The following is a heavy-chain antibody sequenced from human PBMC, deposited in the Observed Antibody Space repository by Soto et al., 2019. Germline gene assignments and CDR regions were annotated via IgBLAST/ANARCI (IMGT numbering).Heavy chain of an antibody. V-gene: IGHV3-7*01. CDR3: ASHDYGDYESFDY. J-gene: IGHJ4*02. CDR1: GFTFSIYW. D-gene: IGHD4-17*01. CDR2: IKQDGSER. Sequence: EVQLVESGGGLVQPGGSLRLSCAASGFTFSIYWMSWVRQAPGKGLEWVANIKQDGSERYYVDSVKGRFTISRDNAKNSLYLQMNSLRAVDTAVYYCASHDYGDYESFDYWGQGTLVTVSS.